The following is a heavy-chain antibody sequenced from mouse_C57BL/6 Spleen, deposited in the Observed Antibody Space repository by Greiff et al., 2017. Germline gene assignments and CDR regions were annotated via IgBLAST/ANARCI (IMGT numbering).Heavy chain of an antibody. CDR3: ARSHYYGSSYGYFDV. CDR2: INPNNGGT. D-gene: IGHD1-1*01. CDR1: GYTFTDYN. V-gene: IGHV1-22*01. J-gene: IGHJ1*03. Sequence: EVQLQESGPELVKPGASVKMSCKASGYTFTDYNMHWVKQSHGKSLEWIGYINPNNGGTSYNQKFKGKAILTVNKSSSTAYMELRSLTSEDSAVYYCARSHYYGSSYGYFDVWGTGTTVTVSS.